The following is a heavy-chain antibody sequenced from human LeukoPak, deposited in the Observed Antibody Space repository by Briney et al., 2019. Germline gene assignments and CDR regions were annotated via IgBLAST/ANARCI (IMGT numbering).Heavy chain of an antibody. CDR3: ARDLPPLDY. Sequence: GGSLRLSCAASGFAFSAFAMHWVCQAPGKGLEWVALTSYDESNKRYADSVKGRYTISRDNSKNTLYLQMNSLRVEDTAIYYCARDLPPLDYWGQGTLVTVSS. CDR2: TSYDESNK. V-gene: IGHV3-30-3*01. CDR1: GFAFSAFA. J-gene: IGHJ4*02.